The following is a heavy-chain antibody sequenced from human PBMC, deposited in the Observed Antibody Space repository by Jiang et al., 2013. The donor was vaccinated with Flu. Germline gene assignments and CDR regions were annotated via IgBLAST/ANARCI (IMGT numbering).Heavy chain of an antibody. D-gene: IGHD1-7*01. CDR3: AKMMMVTGTSYFDY. CDR1: GFIFSTYV. J-gene: IGHJ4*01. V-gene: IGHV3-23*01. Sequence: EVQLLESGGGLVQSGGSLRLSCAASGFIFSTYVMSWVRQAPGKGLERVSGISAGGDSTFYAESVKGRFTISRDNSNNMVYLQMNSVRAEDTAVYYCAKMMMVTGTSYFDY. CDR2: ISAGGDST.